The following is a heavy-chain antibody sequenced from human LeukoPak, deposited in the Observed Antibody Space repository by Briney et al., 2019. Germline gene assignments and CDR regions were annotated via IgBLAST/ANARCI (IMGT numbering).Heavy chain of an antibody. CDR2: IHYTGST. V-gene: IGHV4-59*01. CDR3: ARDRRSCGGDCHEFDY. J-gene: IGHJ4*02. Sequence: MPSETLSLTCTVSGGSISSYYWSWIRQSPGKGLECIGYIHYTGSTNYNPSLKSRVTISVETSKNQFSLKLKSVTAADTAVYYCARDRRSCGGDCHEFDYWGQGTLVTVSS. CDR1: GGSISSYY. D-gene: IGHD2-21*02.